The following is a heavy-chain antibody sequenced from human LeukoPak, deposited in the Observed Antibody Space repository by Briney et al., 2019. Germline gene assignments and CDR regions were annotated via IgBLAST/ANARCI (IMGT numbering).Heavy chain of an antibody. D-gene: IGHD2-21*01. CDR2: IYYSGST. Sequence: SQTLSLTCTVSGGSISSGGYYWSWIRQHPGKGLEWIGYIYYSGSTYYNPSLKSRVTISVDTSKNQFSLKLSSVTAADTAVYYCARMAIGTVDFHDYWGQGTLVTVPS. V-gene: IGHV4-31*03. CDR1: GGSISSGGYY. J-gene: IGHJ4*02. CDR3: ARMAIGTVDFHDY.